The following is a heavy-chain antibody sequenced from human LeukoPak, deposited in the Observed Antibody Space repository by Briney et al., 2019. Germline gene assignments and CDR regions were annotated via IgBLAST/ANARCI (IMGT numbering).Heavy chain of an antibody. CDR3: ANLLSTPGWFDP. V-gene: IGHV4-34*01. D-gene: IGHD2-2*01. CDR2: INHSGST. J-gene: IGHJ5*02. CDR1: GGSFSGYY. Sequence: NPSETLSLTCAVYGGSFSGYYWSWIRQPPGKGLEWIGEINHSGSTNYNPPLKSRVTISVDTSKNQFSLKLSSVTAADTAVYYCANLLSTPGWFDPWGQGTLVTVSS.